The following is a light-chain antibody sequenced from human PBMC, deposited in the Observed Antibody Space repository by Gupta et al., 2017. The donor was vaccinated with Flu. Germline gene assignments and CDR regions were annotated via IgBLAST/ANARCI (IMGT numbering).Light chain of an antibody. J-gene: IGLJ2*01. Sequence: NFMLTQPHSVSESPGKTVTISCTRSSGTIATNYVQWYQQRPGSSPTTVIDEDNLRPSGVPDRFSGSIDSSSNSASLTISGLKTEDEADYFCQSYDSITRAVICGGGTKLTVL. CDR2: EDN. CDR1: SGTIATNY. V-gene: IGLV6-57*01. CDR3: QSYDSITRAVI.